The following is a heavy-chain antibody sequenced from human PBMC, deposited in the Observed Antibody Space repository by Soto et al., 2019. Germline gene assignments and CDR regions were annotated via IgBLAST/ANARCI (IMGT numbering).Heavy chain of an antibody. J-gene: IGHJ6*02. D-gene: IGHD1-20*01. Sequence: GGSLRLSCSASGFTFSSYSLNWVLHAPGKGLEWVSYISSSSSTIYYADSVKGRFNISRDNAKNSLYLQMNSLRDEDTAVYYCARDGKRYNWNDGGMDVWGQGTTVTASS. CDR1: GFTFSSYS. CDR3: ARDGKRYNWNDGGMDV. V-gene: IGHV3-48*02. CDR2: ISSSSSTI.